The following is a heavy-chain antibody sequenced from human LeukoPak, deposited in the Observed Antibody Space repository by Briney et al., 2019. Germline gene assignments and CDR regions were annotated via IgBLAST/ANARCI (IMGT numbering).Heavy chain of an antibody. J-gene: IGHJ4*02. V-gene: IGHV4-61*01. Sequence: TSETLSLTCDVSGVSINTCCYYWTWIRQPPGKGLEWIGYKYYSGSTRYNSSLRSRLTTSLDTSKNQFSLRLTSVTAADTAVYYCARGRSYGFDFDSWGPGTLVIVSS. D-gene: IGHD5-18*01. CDR2: KYYSGST. CDR1: GVSINTCCYY. CDR3: ARGRSYGFDFDS.